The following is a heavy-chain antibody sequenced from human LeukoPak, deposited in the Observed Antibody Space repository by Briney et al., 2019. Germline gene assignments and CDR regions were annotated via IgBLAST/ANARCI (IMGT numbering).Heavy chain of an antibody. CDR2: ISYDGSNK. CDR3: AKASIAAAGIYYFDY. J-gene: IGHJ4*02. CDR1: GFTFSSYG. Sequence: GRSLRLSCAASGFTFSSYGMHWVRQAPGKGLEWVAVISYDGSNKYYADSVKGRFTISRDNSKNTLYLQMNSLRAEDTAVYYCAKASIAAAGIYYFDYWGQGTLVTVSS. V-gene: IGHV3-30*18. D-gene: IGHD6-13*01.